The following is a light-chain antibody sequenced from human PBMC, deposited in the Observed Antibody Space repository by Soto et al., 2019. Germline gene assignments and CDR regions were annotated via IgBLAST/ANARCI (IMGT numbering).Light chain of an antibody. J-gene: IGLJ3*02. CDR3: SSSTASSSVV. CDR1: SSDVGSYNR. V-gene: IGLV2-18*02. Sequence: QSVLTQPPSVSGSPGQSVTISCTGTSSDVGSYNRVSWYQQPPGTAPKLMIYDVTNRPSGVPDRFSGSKSGNTASLTISGLQAEDEADYYCSSSTASSSVVFGGGTKVTVL. CDR2: DVT.